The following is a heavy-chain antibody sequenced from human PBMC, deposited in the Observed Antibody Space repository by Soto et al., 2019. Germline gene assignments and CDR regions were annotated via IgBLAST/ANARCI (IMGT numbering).Heavy chain of an antibody. D-gene: IGHD1-20*01. CDR2: TYYRSRWYN. CDR1: GDSVSSDTAA. CDR3: ARARYNWNRSYYYAMDV. Sequence: PSQTLSLTCAISGDSVSSDTAAWNWIRQSPSRGLEWLGRTYYRSRWYNDYVVSLKSRITINPDTSKNQVSLQLNSVTPEDTAVYYCARARYNWNRSYYYAMDVWGQGTTVTSP. V-gene: IGHV6-1*01. J-gene: IGHJ6*02.